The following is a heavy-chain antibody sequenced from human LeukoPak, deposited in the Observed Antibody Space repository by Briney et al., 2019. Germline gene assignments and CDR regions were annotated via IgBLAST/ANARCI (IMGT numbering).Heavy chain of an antibody. Sequence: GGSLRLSCTASGFSFGTYAMHWVRQAPGKGFEWVAVISSDASITIYPDSMRGRFTISRDNSKNTLYLDMNNLRGEDTALFVCARDPIGGRPDYLDYWGQGTLVTVSS. CDR2: ISSDASIT. D-gene: IGHD3-10*01. V-gene: IGHV3-30*01. J-gene: IGHJ4*02. CDR3: ARDPIGGRPDYLDY. CDR1: GFSFGTYA.